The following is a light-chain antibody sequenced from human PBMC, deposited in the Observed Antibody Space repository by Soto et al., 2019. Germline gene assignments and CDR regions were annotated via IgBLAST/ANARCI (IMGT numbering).Light chain of an antibody. CDR3: QQYNNWPLYT. CDR2: DAS. V-gene: IGKV3-15*01. J-gene: IGKJ2*01. Sequence: EIVMTQSPATLSVSPGERATLSCRASQSVGGNLAWYQQRPGRAPRLLIYDASTRATGIPARFSGSGSGTEVTLTISSLQSEDFALYYCQQYNNWPLYTFGQGTKLEIK. CDR1: QSVGGN.